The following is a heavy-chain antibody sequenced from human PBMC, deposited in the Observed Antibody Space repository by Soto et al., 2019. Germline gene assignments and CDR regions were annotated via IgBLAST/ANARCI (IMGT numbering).Heavy chain of an antibody. Sequence: PSETLSLTCAVYGGSFSGYYWSWIRQPPGKGLEWIGEINHSGSTNYNPSLKSRVTISVDTSKNQFSLQLNSVTPEDTAVYYCARGGNLNLYYYGMDVWGQGTTVTVSS. CDR3: ARGGNLNLYYYGMDV. CDR2: INHSGST. J-gene: IGHJ6*02. V-gene: IGHV4-34*01. CDR1: GGSFSGYY.